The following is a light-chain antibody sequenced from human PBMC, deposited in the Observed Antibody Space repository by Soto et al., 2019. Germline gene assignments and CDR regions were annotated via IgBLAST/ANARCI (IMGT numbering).Light chain of an antibody. V-gene: IGLV2-8*01. J-gene: IGLJ1*01. CDR3: SSYAGSNSYV. CDR1: SSDVGGHNY. Sequence: QSVLTQPPSASGSPGRSVTISCTGTSSDVGGHNYVSWYQQHPGKAPKLILYEVTKRPSGVPGRFSGSKSGNTASLTVSGLQAEDEADYYCSSYAGSNSYVFGTGTKLTVL. CDR2: EVT.